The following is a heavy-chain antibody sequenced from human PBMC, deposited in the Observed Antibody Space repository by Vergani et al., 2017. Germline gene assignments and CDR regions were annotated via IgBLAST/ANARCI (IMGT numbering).Heavy chain of an antibody. CDR1: GFTFSDYY. Sequence: QVQLVESGGGLVKPGGSLRLSCAASGFTFSDYYMSWIRQAPGKGLEWVSYISSSGSTIYYADSVKGRFTISRDNAKNSLYLQMNSLRAEDTAVYYCARAKRPPCCSGGSCYFWFDPWGQGTLVTVSS. J-gene: IGHJ5*02. D-gene: IGHD2-15*01. CDR2: ISSSGSTI. V-gene: IGHV3-11*01. CDR3: ARAKRPPCCSGGSCYFWFDP.